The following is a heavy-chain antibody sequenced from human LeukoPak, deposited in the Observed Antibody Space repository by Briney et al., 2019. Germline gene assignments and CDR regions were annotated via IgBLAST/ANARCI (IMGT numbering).Heavy chain of an antibody. CDR3: ARAEYSSSEEYYYYYYMDV. CDR1: EFSVGSNY. J-gene: IGHJ6*03. CDR2: IYSGGST. D-gene: IGHD6-6*01. Sequence: GGSLRLSCAASEFSVGSNYMTWVRQAPGKGLEWVSLIYSGGSTYYADTVKGRFTISRDNSKNTLYLQMNSLRAEDTAVYYCARAEYSSSEEYYYYYYMDVWGKGTTVTVSS. V-gene: IGHV3-66*01.